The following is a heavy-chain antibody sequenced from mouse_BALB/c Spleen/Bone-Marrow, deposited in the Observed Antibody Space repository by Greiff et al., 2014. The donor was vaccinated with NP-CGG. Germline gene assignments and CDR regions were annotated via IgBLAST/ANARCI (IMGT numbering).Heavy chain of an antibody. CDR3: ARRLTGTLYFNY. CDR2: INPGSGAT. D-gene: IGHD4-1*01. J-gene: IGHJ2*01. Sequence: VQLQQSGAELVRPGTSVKVSCKASGYAFTNYLIEWVKQRPGQGLEWIGVINPGSGATNYNEYFKGKATLTADKSSSTPYMQLSSLTSDDSAVYFCARRLTGTLYFNYWGQGTTLTVSS. V-gene: IGHV1-54*03. CDR1: GYAFTNYL.